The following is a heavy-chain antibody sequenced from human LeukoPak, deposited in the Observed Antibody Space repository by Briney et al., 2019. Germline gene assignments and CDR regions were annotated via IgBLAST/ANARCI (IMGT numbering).Heavy chain of an antibody. V-gene: IGHV3-30*03. CDR2: ISYDGSNK. CDR1: GFTFSSYG. J-gene: IGHJ4*02. D-gene: IGHD6-19*01. CDR3: ARETLAGFDY. Sequence: PGGSLRLSCAASGFTFSSYGMHWVRQAPGKGLEWVAVISYDGSNKYYADSVKGRFTISRDNSKNTVYLQINSLSAEDTAIYYCARETLAGFDYWGQGTLVTVSS.